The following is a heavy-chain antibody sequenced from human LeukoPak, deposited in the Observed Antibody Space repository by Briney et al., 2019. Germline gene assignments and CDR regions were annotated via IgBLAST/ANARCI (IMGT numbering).Heavy chain of an antibody. V-gene: IGHV1-2*02. CDR2: INPNSGGT. CDR1: GYTFTGYY. CDR3: ARLDPQYFWSGYYFDY. Sequence: GASVKVSCKASGYTFTGYYMHWVRQAPGQGLEWMGWINPNSGGTNYAQKFQGRVTMTRDTSISTAYMELSRLRSDDTAVYYCARLDPQYFWSGYYFDYWGQGTLVTVSS. J-gene: IGHJ4*02. D-gene: IGHD3-3*01.